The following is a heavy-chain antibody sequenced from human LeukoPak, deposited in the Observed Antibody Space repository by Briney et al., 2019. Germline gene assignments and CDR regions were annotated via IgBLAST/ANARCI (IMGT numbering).Heavy chain of an antibody. CDR1: GFTFSSYA. J-gene: IGHJ6*03. Sequence: PGGSLRLSCAASGFTFSSYAMHWARQAPGKGLEYVSAISSNGGSTYYANSVKGRFTISRDNSKNTLYLQMGSLRAEDMAVYYCASSISVTAPDYYYYYMDVWGKGTTVTVSS. D-gene: IGHD5-18*01. V-gene: IGHV3-64*01. CDR2: ISSNGGST. CDR3: ASSISVTAPDYYYYYMDV.